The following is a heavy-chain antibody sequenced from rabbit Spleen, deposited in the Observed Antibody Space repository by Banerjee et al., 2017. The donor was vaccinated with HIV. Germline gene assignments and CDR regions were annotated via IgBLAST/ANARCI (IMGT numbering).Heavy chain of an antibody. D-gene: IGHD6-1*01. CDR1: GFSFSSSDY. J-gene: IGHJ4*01. Sequence: QSLEESGGGLVQPEGSLALTCKASGFSFSSSDYICWVRQAPGKGLEWVACIYAENAASTYYASWVNGRFTISKTSSTTVTLQMTSLTAADTATYFCARGDGYAYGGYDLWGPGTLVTVS. CDR3: ARGDGYAYGGYDL. V-gene: IGHV1S40*01. CDR2: IYAENAAST.